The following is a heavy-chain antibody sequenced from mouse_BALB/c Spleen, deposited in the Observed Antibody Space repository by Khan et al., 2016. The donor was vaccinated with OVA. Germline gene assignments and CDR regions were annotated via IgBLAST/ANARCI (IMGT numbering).Heavy chain of an antibody. CDR1: GYTFTSYY. D-gene: IGHD3-2*01. CDR2: INPSNGGT. CDR3: TRRGTARATLWFAY. V-gene: IGHV1S81*02. Sequence: QVQLQQSGAELVKPGASVKLSCKASGYTFTSYYMYWLKQRPGQGLEWIGEINPSNGGTNFNEKFKSKATLTVDKSSSTAYMQLSSLTSDDSAVYSGTRRGTARATLWFAYWGQGTLVTVSA. J-gene: IGHJ3*01.